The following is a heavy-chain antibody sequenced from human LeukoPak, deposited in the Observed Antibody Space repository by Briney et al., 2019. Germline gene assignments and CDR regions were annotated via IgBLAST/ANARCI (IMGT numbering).Heavy chain of an antibody. Sequence: QPGGSLRLPCAASGFTFSNYWMHWVRQAPGKGLVWVSRINSDGRSTNYADSVKGRFTISRDNAKNTLFLQMNSLRAEDAAVYYCARDLSSSGWSFDYWGQGTLVTVSS. D-gene: IGHD6-19*01. CDR3: ARDLSSSGWSFDY. J-gene: IGHJ4*02. CDR2: INSDGRST. CDR1: GFTFSNYW. V-gene: IGHV3-74*01.